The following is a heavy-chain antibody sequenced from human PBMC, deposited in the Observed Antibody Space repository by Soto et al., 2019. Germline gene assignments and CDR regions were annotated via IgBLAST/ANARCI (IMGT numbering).Heavy chain of an antibody. CDR2: IIPILGIA. D-gene: IGHD2-15*01. J-gene: IGHJ2*01. CDR1: GGTFSSYT. Sequence: ASVKVSCKASGGTFSSYTISWVRQAPGQGLEWMGRIIPILGIANYAQKFQGRVTITADKSTSTAYMELSSLRSEDTAVYYCARDGAPEEGWYSSEGWYFDLWGRGTLVTVSS. V-gene: IGHV1-69*04. CDR3: ARDGAPEEGWYSSEGWYFDL.